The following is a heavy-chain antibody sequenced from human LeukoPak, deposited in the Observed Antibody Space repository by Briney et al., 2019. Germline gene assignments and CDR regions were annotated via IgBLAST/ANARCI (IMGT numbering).Heavy chain of an antibody. D-gene: IGHD6-13*01. Sequence: ASVKVSCKASGGTFSSYGISWVRQAPGQGPEWMGWINTNTGDPTYAQGFTGRFSFSLDTSVSTAYLQISSLKAEDSAMYYCARDLVAGTWLYYWGQGTLVTVSS. CDR1: GGTFSSYG. V-gene: IGHV7-4-1*02. CDR3: ARDLVAGTWLYY. J-gene: IGHJ4*02. CDR2: INTNTGDP.